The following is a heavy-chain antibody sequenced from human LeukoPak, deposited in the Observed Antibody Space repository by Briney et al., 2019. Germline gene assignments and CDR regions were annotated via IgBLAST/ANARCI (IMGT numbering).Heavy chain of an antibody. CDR1: GFTFSSYA. CDR2: ISGSGGST. CDR3: ARHVRGGGWGSYAVRPNYNWFDP. V-gene: IGHV3-23*01. Sequence: GGSLRLSCAASGFTFSSYAMSWVRQAPGKGLEWVSAISGSGGSTYYADSVKGRFTISRDNAKNSLYLQMNSLGAEDTAVYYCARHVRGGGWGSYAVRPNYNWFDPWGQGTLVTVSS. J-gene: IGHJ5*02. D-gene: IGHD3-16*01.